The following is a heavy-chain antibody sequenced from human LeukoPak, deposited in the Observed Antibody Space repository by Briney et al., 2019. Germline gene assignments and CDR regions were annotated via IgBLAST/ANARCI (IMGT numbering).Heavy chain of an antibody. Sequence: SETLSLTCAVYGGSFSGYYWSWIRQPPGKGLEWIGEINHSGSTNYNPSLKSRVTISVDTSKNQFSLKLSSVTAADTAVYYCASYSIQLWYNFDYWGQGTLVTVS. CDR1: GGSFSGYY. V-gene: IGHV4-34*01. CDR3: ASYSIQLWYNFDY. J-gene: IGHJ4*02. D-gene: IGHD5-18*01. CDR2: INHSGST.